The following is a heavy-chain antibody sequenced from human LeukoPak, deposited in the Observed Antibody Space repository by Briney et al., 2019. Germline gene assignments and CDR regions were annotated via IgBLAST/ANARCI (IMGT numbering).Heavy chain of an antibody. Sequence: GGSLRLSCAASGFTFSSYGMHWVRQAPGKGLEWVAVISYDGSNKYYADSVKGRFTISRDNSKNTLYLQMNSLRAEDTAVYYCAKSEAFDIWGQGTMVTVSS. V-gene: IGHV3-30*18. CDR1: GFTFSSYG. CDR2: ISYDGSNK. CDR3: AKSEAFDI. J-gene: IGHJ3*02.